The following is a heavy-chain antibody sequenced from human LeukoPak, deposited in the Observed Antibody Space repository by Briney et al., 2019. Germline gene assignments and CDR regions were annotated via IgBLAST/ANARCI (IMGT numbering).Heavy chain of an antibody. CDR2: LTARGGSP. V-gene: IGHV3-23*01. Sequence: GGSLRLSCVASGFIFSGRAMRWVRQAPGKGREWVSTLTARGGSPIYADSGKGRFTISRDNSKNTLYLQMNSLRAEDTALYYCAKNERRISDASDTWGQGTMVTVS. D-gene: IGHD1-1*01. CDR3: AKNERRISDASDT. J-gene: IGHJ3*02. CDR1: GFIFSGRA.